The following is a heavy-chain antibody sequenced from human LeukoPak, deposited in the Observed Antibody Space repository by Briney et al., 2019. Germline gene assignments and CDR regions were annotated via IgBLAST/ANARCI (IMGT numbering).Heavy chain of an antibody. V-gene: IGHV4-59*01. CDR1: GGSISSYY. CDR2: IYYSGST. Sequence: PSETLSLTCTVSGGSISSYYWSWIRQPPGKGLEWIGYIYYSGSTNYNPSLKSRVTISVDTSKNQFSLKLSSVTAADTAVYYCARVIRFWSGYSINWFDPGGQGPLVTVSS. J-gene: IGHJ5*02. D-gene: IGHD3-3*01. CDR3: ARVIRFWSGYSINWFDP.